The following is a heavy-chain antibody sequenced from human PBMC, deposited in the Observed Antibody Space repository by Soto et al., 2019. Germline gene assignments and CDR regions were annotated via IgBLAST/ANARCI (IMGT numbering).Heavy chain of an antibody. D-gene: IGHD5-18*01. CDR3: ARGYDTALAPIF. CDR2: INHLTTT. V-gene: IGHV4-34*01. J-gene: IGHJ4*02. CDR1: GGSFSSYH. Sequence: SETLSLTCAVYGGSFSSYHWSWIRQTPGKGLEWIGEINHLTTTNYNPSLKSRVIISLDTPKNQFSLKLSSVTAADTAVYYCARGYDTALAPIFWGQGILVTVSS.